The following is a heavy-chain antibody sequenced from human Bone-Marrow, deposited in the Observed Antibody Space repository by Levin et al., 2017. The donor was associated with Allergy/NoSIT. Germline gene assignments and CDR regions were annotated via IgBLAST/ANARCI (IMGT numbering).Heavy chain of an antibody. CDR1: GYIFAHYW. V-gene: IGHV5-51*01. J-gene: IGHJ3*01. Sequence: KHGESLKISCKGSGYIFAHYWIAWVRQMPGKGLDCMGIIYPGDSDTRYSPSFQGQVTISADKSISTAYLQWSSLKASDTALYYCAVIPGGPNDVSGHSFGLFDVWVQGTMVTVSS. CDR3: AVIPGGPNDVSGHSFGLFDV. D-gene: IGHD3-22*01. CDR2: IYPGDSDT.